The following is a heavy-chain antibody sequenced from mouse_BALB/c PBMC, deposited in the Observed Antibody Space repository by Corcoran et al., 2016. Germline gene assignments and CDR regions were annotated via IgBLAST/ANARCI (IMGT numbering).Heavy chain of an antibody. J-gene: IGHJ2*01. Sequence: EVQLQQSGAELVKPGASVKLSCTASGFNIKDTYMHWVKQRPEQGLEWIGRIDPANGNTKYDPKFQGKATITADTSSNTAYLQLSSLTSEDTAVYYCVITTATYYFDYWGQGTTLTVSS. CDR3: VITTATYYFDY. CDR2: IDPANGNT. D-gene: IGHD1-2*01. CDR1: GFNIKDTY. V-gene: IGHV14-3*02.